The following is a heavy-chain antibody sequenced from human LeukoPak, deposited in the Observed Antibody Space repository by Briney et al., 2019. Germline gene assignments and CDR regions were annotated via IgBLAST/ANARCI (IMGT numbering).Heavy chain of an antibody. D-gene: IGHD5-12*01. CDR3: AKVGWLRFYYFDY. CDR1: GFTFSSYE. V-gene: IGHV3-48*03. J-gene: IGHJ4*02. CDR2: ISSGSSSI. Sequence: QPGGSLRLSCAASGFTFSSYEMNWVRQAPGKGLEWVSYISSGSSSIFYADSVKGRFTISRDNAKNSLYLQMNSLRVEDTAVYYCAKVGWLRFYYFDYWGQGTLVTVSS.